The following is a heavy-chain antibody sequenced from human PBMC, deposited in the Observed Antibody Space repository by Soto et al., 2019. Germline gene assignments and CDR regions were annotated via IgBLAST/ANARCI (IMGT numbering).Heavy chain of an antibody. Sequence: CVMLLARQTTGKSLEWVSAIGTAGDPYYPVSVKGRFTISRENAKNSLYLQMNSLRAGDTDVYYCARGSILFSCFFNDPATTDI. CDR2: IGTAGDP. CDR3: ARGSILFSCFFNDPATTDI. D-gene: IGHD1-26*01. V-gene: IGHV3-13*05. J-gene: IGHJ3*02. CDR1: CV.